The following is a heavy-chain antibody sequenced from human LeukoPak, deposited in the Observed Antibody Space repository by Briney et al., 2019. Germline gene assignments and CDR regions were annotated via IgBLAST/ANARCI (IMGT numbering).Heavy chain of an antibody. CDR1: GFTFSSYG. V-gene: IGHV3-30*02. J-gene: IGHJ4*02. D-gene: IGHD1-26*01. Sequence: GGSLRLSCAASGFTFSSYGMHWVRQAPGKGLEWVAFIRYDGSNKYYADSVKGRFTISRGNSKNTLYLQMNSLRAEDTAVYYCANLNSGSYYFDYWGQGTLVTVSS. CDR2: IRYDGSNK. CDR3: ANLNSGSYYFDY.